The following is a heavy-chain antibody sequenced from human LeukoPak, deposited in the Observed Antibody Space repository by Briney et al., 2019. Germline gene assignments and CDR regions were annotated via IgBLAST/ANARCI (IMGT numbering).Heavy chain of an antibody. CDR1: GYTFTGYY. D-gene: IGHD2-15*01. J-gene: IGHJ6*02. CDR2: INPNSGGT. CDR3: ARDPDELLAGDYYYGMDV. V-gene: IGHV1-2*02. Sequence: ASVKVSCKASGYTFTGYYMHLVRQAPGQGLEWMGWINPNSGGTNYAQKFQGRVTMTRDTSISTAYMELSRLRSDDTAVYYCARDPDELLAGDYYYGMDVWGQGTTVTVSS.